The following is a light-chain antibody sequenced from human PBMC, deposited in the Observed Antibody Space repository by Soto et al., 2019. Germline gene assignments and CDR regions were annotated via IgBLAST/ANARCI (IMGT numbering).Light chain of an antibody. Sequence: QSALTQPPSASGTPGQRVTISCSGSSSNIGSNYVYWYQQLPGTAPKLLIYRNNQRPSGVPDRFSGSKSGTSASLAISGLRSEDEADYYCAAWDDSLSAHWVFGGGTKLTVL. CDR1: SSNIGSNY. J-gene: IGLJ3*02. CDR3: AAWDDSLSAHWV. CDR2: RNN. V-gene: IGLV1-47*01.